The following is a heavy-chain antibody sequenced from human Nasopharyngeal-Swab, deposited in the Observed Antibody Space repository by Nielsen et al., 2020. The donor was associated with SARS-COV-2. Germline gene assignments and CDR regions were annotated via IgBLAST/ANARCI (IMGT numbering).Heavy chain of an antibody. V-gene: IGHV4-59*13. J-gene: IGHJ6*02. CDR3: ARAEMGYCSGGSCYAYYYYGMDV. Sequence: SETLSLTCTVSGGSISSYYWSWIRQPPGKGLEWIGCVDSSGSTNYKPSLKSRVTISVDTSKNQFSLNLSSVTAADTAVYYCARAEMGYCSGGSCYAYYYYGMDVWGQGTTVTVSS. D-gene: IGHD2-15*01. CDR1: GGSISSYY. CDR2: VDSSGST.